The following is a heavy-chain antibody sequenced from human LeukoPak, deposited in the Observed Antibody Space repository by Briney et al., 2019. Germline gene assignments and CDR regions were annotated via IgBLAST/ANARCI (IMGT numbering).Heavy chain of an antibody. J-gene: IGHJ4*02. CDR2: INHSGST. CDR1: GGSFSGYY. V-gene: IGHV4-34*01. Sequence: SETLSLTCAVYGGSFSGYYWSWIRQPPGKGLEWIGEINHSGSTNYNPSLKSRVTISVDTSKNQFSLKLSSVTAADTAVYYCARAGRYQLLFTPERYFDYWGQGTPVTVSS. D-gene: IGHD2-2*01. CDR3: ARAGRYQLLFTPERYFDY.